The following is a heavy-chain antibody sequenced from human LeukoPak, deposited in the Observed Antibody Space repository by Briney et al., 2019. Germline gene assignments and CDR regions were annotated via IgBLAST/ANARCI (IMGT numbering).Heavy chain of an antibody. CDR3: ARVRPHPIIDV. Sequence: GGSLRLSCAASGFTVSNNYMSWVRQAPGKGLEWVSVIYTGVSTYYADSVKGRFAISRDNFKNTLYLQMNSLRAEDTGVYYCARVRPHPIIDVWGKGTTVTVSS. D-gene: IGHD6-6*01. V-gene: IGHV3-53*01. CDR2: IYTGVST. J-gene: IGHJ6*03. CDR1: GFTVSNNY.